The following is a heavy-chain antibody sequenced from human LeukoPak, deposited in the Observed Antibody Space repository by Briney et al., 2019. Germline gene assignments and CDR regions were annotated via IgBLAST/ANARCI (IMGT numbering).Heavy chain of an antibody. D-gene: IGHD1-26*01. J-gene: IGHJ4*02. CDR2: IYHSGST. CDR3: YSPIVGATESDY. Sequence: SETLSLTCTVSGGSISSYYWGWIRQPPGKGLEWIGSIYHSGSTYYNPSLKSRVTISVDTSKNQFSLKLSSVTAADTAVYYCYSPIVGATESDYWGQGTLVTVSS. V-gene: IGHV4-38-2*02. CDR1: GGSISSYY.